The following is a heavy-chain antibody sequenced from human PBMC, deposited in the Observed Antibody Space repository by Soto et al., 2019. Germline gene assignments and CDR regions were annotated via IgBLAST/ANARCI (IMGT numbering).Heavy chain of an antibody. Sequence: VQLLESGGGLVQPGGSLRLSCAASGFTFSSYAMHWVRQAPGKGLEWVAIISYDGGSKYYADSVKDRFTISRDNFKNTLSLQMISLRTEDTAVYYCAKAQQGGYDYWGQGTLVTVSS. CDR2: ISYDGGSK. J-gene: IGHJ4*02. V-gene: IGHV3-30*18. CDR3: AKAQQGGYDY. D-gene: IGHD2-15*01. CDR1: GFTFSSYA.